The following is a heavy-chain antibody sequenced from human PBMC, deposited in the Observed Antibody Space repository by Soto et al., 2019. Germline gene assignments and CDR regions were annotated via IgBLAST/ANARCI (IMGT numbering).Heavy chain of an antibody. CDR3: ARKVGKKDYDFWSGYYTGIYWFDP. V-gene: IGHV1-18*04. CDR2: ISAYNGNT. J-gene: IGHJ5*02. D-gene: IGHD3-3*01. Sequence: ASVKVSCKASGYTFTSYGISWVRQAPGQGLEWMGWISAYNGNTSYAQKLQGRVTMTTDTSTSTAYMELRSLRSDDTAVYYCARKVGKKDYDFWSGYYTGIYWFDPWGQGTLVTVSS. CDR1: GYTFTSYG.